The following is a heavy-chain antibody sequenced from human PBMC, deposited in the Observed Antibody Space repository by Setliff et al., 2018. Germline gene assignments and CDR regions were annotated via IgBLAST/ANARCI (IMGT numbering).Heavy chain of an antibody. CDR2: IHHSGKA. J-gene: IGHJ6*04. V-gene: IGHV4-38-2*01. D-gene: IGHD3-3*01. CDR3: ARMSGFQSIYV. Sequence: SATLSLTCAVSGFSISSGYYWGWIRHPPGKGLEWIVNIHHSGKAYYNPSLKSRVTMSVDTSKNHVSLKLTSVTAEDTAVYYCARMSGFQSIYVWDKGTPVTVSS. CDR1: GFSISSGYY.